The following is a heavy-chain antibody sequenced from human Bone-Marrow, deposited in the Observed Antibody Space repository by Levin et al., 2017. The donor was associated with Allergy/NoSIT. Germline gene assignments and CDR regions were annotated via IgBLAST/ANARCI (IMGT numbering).Heavy chain of an antibody. D-gene: IGHD2-15*01. J-gene: IGHJ4*02. V-gene: IGHV3-23*01. CDR3: ARDRVVVAATPSDF. Sequence: ETLSLTCAASGFTFSEYAMTWVRQAPGKGLEWVSGIGGSGDNTYYADSVKGRFTISRDNSLNTLYLQMNSLRAEDTAIYYCARDRVVVAATPSDFWGQGTPVTVSS. CDR1: GFTFSEYA. CDR2: IGGSGDNT.